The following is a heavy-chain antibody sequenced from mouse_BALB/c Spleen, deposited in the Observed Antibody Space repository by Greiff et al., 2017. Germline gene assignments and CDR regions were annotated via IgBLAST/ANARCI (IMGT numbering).Heavy chain of an antibody. J-gene: IGHJ4*01. CDR1: GFTFSDYY. Sequence: EVKVVESGGGLVKPGGSLKLSCAASGFTFSDYYMYWVRQTPEKRLEWVATISDGGSYTYYPDSVKGRFTISRDNAKNNLYLQMSSLKSEDTAMYYCARAYGYDGGYAMDYWGQGTSVTVSS. CDR3: ARAYGYDGGYAMDY. V-gene: IGHV5-4*02. D-gene: IGHD2-2*01. CDR2: ISDGGSYT.